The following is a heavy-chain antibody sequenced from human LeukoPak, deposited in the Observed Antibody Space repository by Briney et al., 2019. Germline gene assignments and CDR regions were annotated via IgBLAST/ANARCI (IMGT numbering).Heavy chain of an antibody. D-gene: IGHD6-13*01. CDR1: GGSISSGDYY. CDR3: ARGGEQQLEFDY. J-gene: IGHJ4*02. Sequence: PSETLSLTCTVSGGSISSGDYYWSWIRQPPGKGLEWIGYIYYSGSTYYNPSLKSRVTISVDTSKNQFSLKLSSVTAADTAAYYCARGGEQQLEFDYWGQGTLVTVSS. V-gene: IGHV4-30-4*01. CDR2: IYYSGST.